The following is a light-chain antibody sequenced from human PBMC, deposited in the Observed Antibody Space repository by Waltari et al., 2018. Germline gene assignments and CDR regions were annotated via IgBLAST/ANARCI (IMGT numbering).Light chain of an antibody. V-gene: IGLV4-69*01. CDR1: RGHSRTL. CDR2: VNSDGSH. CDR3: ETGGHGTWV. Sequence: HLVLTQSPSASTSLGASAKLPFTLTRGHSRTLIAWPPQQPEKGPRYLMKVNSDGSHSKGDDIPDRFSGSSSGAERYLTISSLQSEDEADYYCETGGHGTWVFGGGTKLTVL. J-gene: IGLJ3*02.